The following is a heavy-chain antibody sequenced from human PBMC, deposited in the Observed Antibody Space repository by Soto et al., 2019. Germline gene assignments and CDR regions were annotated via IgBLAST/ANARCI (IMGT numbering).Heavy chain of an antibody. CDR3: AKLYDSSGYQDAFDI. J-gene: IGHJ3*02. CDR1: GFTFGSYG. Sequence: GGSLRLSCAASGFTFGSYGMHWVRQAPGKGLEWVAVISYDGSNKYYADSVKGRFTISRDNSKNTLYLQMNSLRAEDTAVYYCAKLYDSSGYQDAFDIWGQGTMVTVSS. V-gene: IGHV3-30*18. D-gene: IGHD3-22*01. CDR2: ISYDGSNK.